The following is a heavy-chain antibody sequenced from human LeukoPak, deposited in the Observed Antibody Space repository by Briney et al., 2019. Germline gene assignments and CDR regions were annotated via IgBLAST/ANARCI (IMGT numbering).Heavy chain of an antibody. D-gene: IGHD3-22*01. J-gene: IGHJ4*02. V-gene: IGHV3-23*01. CDR1: GFTFSSYA. Sequence: GGSLRLSCAASGFTFSSYAMTWVRQAPGKGLEWVSGISGSGASTYYADSVKGRFTISRDNSKNTLYLQMNSLRAEDTAVYYCAKDYYYDSSGYFGPGESFDYWGQGTLVTVSS. CDR3: AKDYYYDSSGYFGPGESFDY. CDR2: ISGSGAST.